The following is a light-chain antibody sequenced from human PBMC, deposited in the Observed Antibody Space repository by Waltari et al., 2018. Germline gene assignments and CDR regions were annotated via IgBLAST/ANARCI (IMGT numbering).Light chain of an antibody. Sequence: TVVTQXXSLSVSPGGTVTLTXALSSGSLSTTSYATLYQQTPGQAPRTLVYKANARSSGVPDRFSGSILGNTAALTITGAQADDESDYYCALYMGSGIWVFGGGTRLTVL. CDR1: SGSLSTTSY. CDR3: ALYMGSGIWV. J-gene: IGLJ3*02. V-gene: IGLV8-61*01. CDR2: KAN.